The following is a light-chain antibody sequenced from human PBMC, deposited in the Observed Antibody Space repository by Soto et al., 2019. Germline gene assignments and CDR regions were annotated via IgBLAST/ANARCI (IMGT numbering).Light chain of an antibody. Sequence: EIELTQSPATLSLSPGEGATLSCRASQSVSSHLAWFQQKPGQAPRLLIYGASSRATGIPDRFSGSGSGTDFILTISRLEPEDFAVFYRQQYGRSPWTFGQGTKVDIK. CDR2: GAS. CDR3: QQYGRSPWT. V-gene: IGKV3-20*01. J-gene: IGKJ1*01. CDR1: QSVSSH.